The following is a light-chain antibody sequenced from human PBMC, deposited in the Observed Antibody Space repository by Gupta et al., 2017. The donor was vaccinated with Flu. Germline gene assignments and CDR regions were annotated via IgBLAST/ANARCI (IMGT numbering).Light chain of an antibody. Sequence: QSALTQPPSASGSPGQSVTISCTGTSSDVGGYNYVSWYQQHPGKAPKLIIYEVNKRPSGVPDRFSGFKSGSTASLTVSGLQAEDEDDYYCSSFAGDPYVFGTGTKVSVL. CDR3: SSFAGDPYV. CDR1: SSDVGGYNY. V-gene: IGLV2-8*01. J-gene: IGLJ1*01. CDR2: EVN.